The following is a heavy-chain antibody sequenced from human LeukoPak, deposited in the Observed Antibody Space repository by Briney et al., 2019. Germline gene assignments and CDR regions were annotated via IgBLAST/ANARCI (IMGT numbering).Heavy chain of an antibody. Sequence: ASVKVSCKTSGYTFTNYDINWVRQATGQGLEWMGWMSPNNGNTGYAQKFQGRVTMTEDTSTDTAYMELSSLRSEDTAVYYCATTGVAVAGLGTDAFDIWGQGTMVTVSS. CDR1: GYTFTNYD. CDR3: ATTGVAVAGLGTDAFDI. J-gene: IGHJ3*02. V-gene: IGHV1-8*01. D-gene: IGHD6-19*01. CDR2: MSPNNGNT.